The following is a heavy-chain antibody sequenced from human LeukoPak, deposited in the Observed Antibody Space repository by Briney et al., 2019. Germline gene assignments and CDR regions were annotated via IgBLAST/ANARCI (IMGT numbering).Heavy chain of an antibody. CDR2: INAGGTAT. J-gene: IGHJ4*02. CDR3: ARTYYYDSSGFGY. CDR1: RFTFSNSV. D-gene: IGHD3-22*01. V-gene: IGHV3-23*01. Sequence: GGSLRLSCAASRFTFSNSVMSWVRQAPGKGLEWVSTINAGGTATYYAVSVNGRFVVSRDNVLNTLYLQMNGLRAEDTAVYYCARTYYYDSSGFGYWGQGTLVTVSS.